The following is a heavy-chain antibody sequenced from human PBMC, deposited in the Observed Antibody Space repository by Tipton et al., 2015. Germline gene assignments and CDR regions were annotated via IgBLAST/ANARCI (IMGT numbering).Heavy chain of an antibody. D-gene: IGHD5-18*01. J-gene: IGHJ4*02. CDR2: IHHGGNT. CDR3: AREGYNYGYTY. V-gene: IGHV4-4*02. CDR1: GDSISSSNW. Sequence: TLSLTCSVSGDSISSSNWWSWVRQPPGKGLEWNGEIHHGGNTNYNPSLKSRVTISVDTSQKQSYMTVNSVTAADTAVYYCAREGYNYGYTYWGQGTLVTVSS.